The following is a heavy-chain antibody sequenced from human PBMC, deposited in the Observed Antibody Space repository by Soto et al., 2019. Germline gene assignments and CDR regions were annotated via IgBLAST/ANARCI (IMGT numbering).Heavy chain of an antibody. Sequence: EVQLLESGGGLVQPGGSLRLSCAASGFTFNNYAMTWVRQAPGKGLEWVSAISGSGDTTSYADSVKGRFTVSRDGSKNRRYMQMRSMRAEDTALYYCAKGRGGSGMLNPPVEFWGQGTLVTVSS. V-gene: IGHV3-23*01. CDR3: AKGRGGSGMLNPPVEF. J-gene: IGHJ4*02. CDR2: ISGSGDTT. CDR1: GFTFNNYA. D-gene: IGHD3-10*01.